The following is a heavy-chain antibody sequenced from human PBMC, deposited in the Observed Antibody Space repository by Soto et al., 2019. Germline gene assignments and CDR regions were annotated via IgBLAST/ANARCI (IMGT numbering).Heavy chain of an antibody. CDR3: ARAGDSSGPVALGY. CDR1: GGSISSGGSS. CDR2: IYHSGST. Sequence: QLQLQESGSGLVKPSQTLSLTCAVFGGSISSGGSSWSWIRQPPGKGLEWIGYIYHSGSTYYNPSLKSRVTISVDRSKNQFSLKLSSVTAADTAVYYCARAGDSSGPVALGYWGQGTLVTVSS. V-gene: IGHV4-30-2*01. J-gene: IGHJ4*02. D-gene: IGHD6-19*01.